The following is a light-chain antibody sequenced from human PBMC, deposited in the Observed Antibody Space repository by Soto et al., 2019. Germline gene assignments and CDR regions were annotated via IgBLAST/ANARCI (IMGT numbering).Light chain of an antibody. CDR3: QTWGTGSQGV. J-gene: IGLJ1*01. V-gene: IGLV4-69*01. Sequence: QPVLTQSPSASASLGASVKLTCTLSSGHSSYAIAWHQQQPEKGPRYLMKVNSDGSHSKGDGIPDRFSGSSSGAERYLAISGLQSEDEAADYCQTWGTGSQGVFGTGTKLTVL. CDR2: VNSDGSH. CDR1: SGHSSYA.